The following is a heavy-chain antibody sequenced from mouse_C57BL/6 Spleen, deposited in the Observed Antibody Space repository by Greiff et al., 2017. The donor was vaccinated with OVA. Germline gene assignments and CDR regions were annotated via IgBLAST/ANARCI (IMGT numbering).Heavy chain of an antibody. CDR1: GYTFTSYW. CDR2: IHPNSGST. V-gene: IGHV1-64*01. J-gene: IGHJ1*03. CDR3: ASSNYWYFDV. D-gene: IGHD2-5*01. Sequence: VQLQQSGAELVKPGASVKLSCKASGYTFTSYWMHWVKQRPGQGLEWIGMIHPNSGSTNYNEKFKSKATLTVDKSSSTAYMQLSSLTSEDSAVYYCASSNYWYFDVWGTGTTVTVSS.